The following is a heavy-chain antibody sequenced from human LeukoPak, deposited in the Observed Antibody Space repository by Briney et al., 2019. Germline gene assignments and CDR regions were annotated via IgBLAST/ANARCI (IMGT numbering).Heavy chain of an antibody. V-gene: IGHV3-43*02. CDR3: ARESESSGWYDY. CDR1: GFSFSNYW. D-gene: IGHD6-19*01. Sequence: GGSLRLSCAASGFSFSNYWMYWVRQAPGKGLEWVSLISGDGGSTFYADSVKGRFTISRDNSKNSLYLQMNSLRSDDTALYYCARESESSGWYDYWGQGTLVTVSS. CDR2: ISGDGGST. J-gene: IGHJ4*02.